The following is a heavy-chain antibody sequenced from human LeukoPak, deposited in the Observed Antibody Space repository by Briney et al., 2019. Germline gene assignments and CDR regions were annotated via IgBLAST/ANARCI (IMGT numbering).Heavy chain of an antibody. D-gene: IGHD2-21*02. CDR3: ATAKAYCGGDCYSWDY. CDR1: GGTFSSYA. J-gene: IGHJ4*02. V-gene: IGHV1-69*13. CDR2: IIPIFGTA. Sequence: SVKVSCKASGGTFSSYAISWVRQAPGQGLEWMGGIIPIFGTANYAQKFQGRVTITADESTSTAYMELSSLRSEDTAVYYCATAKAYCGGDCYSWDYWGQGTLVTVSS.